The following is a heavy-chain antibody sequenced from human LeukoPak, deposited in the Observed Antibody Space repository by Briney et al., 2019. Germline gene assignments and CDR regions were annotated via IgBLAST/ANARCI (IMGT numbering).Heavy chain of an antibody. J-gene: IGHJ5*02. V-gene: IGHV1-18*01. D-gene: IGHD1-1*01. CDR3: ACGGDTTGTTYVNH. CDR2: ISGYNGNT. Sequence: ASVKVSCKTSGYTLTNYGISWVRQAPGQGPEGMVWISGYNGNTNYVQKFQGRVTMTTDTSTSTAYMELRSLRYDDTAVYHCACGGDTTGTTYVNHWGQGTLVTVSS. CDR1: GYTLTNYG.